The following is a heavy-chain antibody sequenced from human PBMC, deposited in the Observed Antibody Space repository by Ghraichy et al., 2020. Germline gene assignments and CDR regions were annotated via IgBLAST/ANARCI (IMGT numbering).Heavy chain of an antibody. V-gene: IGHV3-48*02. CDR2: ISSRSSDI. Sequence: LTCGASGFTFSTYSMNWVRQAPGKGLEWLSYISSRSSDIDYADSVRGRFTISRDNAKNSLFLQMNSLRDEDTALYYCARLPGGYGDDDPFDIWGQGTLVTVSS. CDR3: ARLPGGYGDDDPFDI. D-gene: IGHD4-17*01. CDR1: GFTFSTYS. J-gene: IGHJ3*02.